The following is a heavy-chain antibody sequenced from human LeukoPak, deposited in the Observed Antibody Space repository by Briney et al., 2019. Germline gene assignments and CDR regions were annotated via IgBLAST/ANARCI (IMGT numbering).Heavy chain of an antibody. V-gene: IGHV4-34*01. CDR2: INHSGST. J-gene: IGHJ3*02. CDR1: GGSFSGYY. Sequence: SETLSLTCAVYGGSFSGYYWSWIRQPPGKGLERIGEINHSGSTNYNPSLKSRVTISVDTSKNQFSLKLSSVTAADTAVYYCARDKRFITMVRGVIRDDAFDIWGQGTMVTVSS. CDR3: ARDKRFITMVRGVIRDDAFDI. D-gene: IGHD3-10*01.